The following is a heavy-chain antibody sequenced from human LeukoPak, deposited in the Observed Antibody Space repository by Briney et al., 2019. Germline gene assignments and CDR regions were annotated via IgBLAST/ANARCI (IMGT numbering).Heavy chain of an antibody. CDR2: IYPGDSDT. Sequence: GESLKISCKGSGYSFTSYWIGGVRQMPGKGLEWMGIIYPGDSDTRYSPSFQGQVTISADKSISTAYLQWSSLKASDTAMYYCARGGPSSRWVVSWFDPWGQGTLVTVSS. D-gene: IGHD6-13*01. CDR1: GYSFTSYW. CDR3: ARGGPSSRWVVSWFDP. J-gene: IGHJ5*02. V-gene: IGHV5-51*01.